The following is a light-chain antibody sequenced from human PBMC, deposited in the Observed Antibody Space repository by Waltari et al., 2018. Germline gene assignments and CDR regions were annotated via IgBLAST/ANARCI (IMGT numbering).Light chain of an antibody. Sequence: EIVLTQSPATLSLSPGERATLSCSASQSVNNRLAWYQQKPGQAPRLLIYDASKGATGIPARFSGSGSGTDFTLTISSLEPEDFAVYYCQYRGHWPPGATFGPGTKVEIK. J-gene: IGKJ3*01. CDR2: DAS. CDR1: QSVNNR. CDR3: QYRGHWPPGAT. V-gene: IGKV3-11*01.